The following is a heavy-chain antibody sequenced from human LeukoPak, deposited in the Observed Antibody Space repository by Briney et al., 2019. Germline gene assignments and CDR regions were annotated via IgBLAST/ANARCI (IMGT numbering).Heavy chain of an antibody. CDR2: IYYSGST. V-gene: IGHV4-59*01. CDR1: GGSISSYY. Sequence: SETLSLTCTVSGGSISSYYWSWIRQPPGKGLEWIGYIYYSGSTNYNPSLKSRVTISVDTSKNQFSLKLSSVTAADTAVYYCARGHWDTPGGFDYWGQGTLVTVSS. J-gene: IGHJ4*02. CDR3: ARGHWDTPGGFDY. D-gene: IGHD2-15*01.